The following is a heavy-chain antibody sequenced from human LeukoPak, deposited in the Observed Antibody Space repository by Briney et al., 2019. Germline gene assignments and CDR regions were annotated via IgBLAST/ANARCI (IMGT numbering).Heavy chain of an antibody. Sequence: GASVKVSCKASGYTFTSYYMHWVRQAPGQGLEWMGIINPSGDTTGYAQKFQGRVTMTRDTSTATVYMELSSLRSEDTAVYYCARGRLGALDYWGQGTLVTVSS. J-gene: IGHJ4*02. CDR3: ARGRLGALDY. CDR1: GYTFTSYY. V-gene: IGHV1-46*01. CDR2: INPSGDTT. D-gene: IGHD4-11*01.